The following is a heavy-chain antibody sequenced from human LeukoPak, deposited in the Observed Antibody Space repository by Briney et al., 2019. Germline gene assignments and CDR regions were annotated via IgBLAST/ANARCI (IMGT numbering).Heavy chain of an antibody. CDR1: GGTVSSNY. V-gene: IGHV3-66*01. CDR2: LYSDGST. Sequence: GSLRLSCAASGGTVSSNYMSLVRQAPGKGLEWVSVLYSDGSTYYADSVKGRFTISRDNSKNTLYLQMNSLRAEDTAVYFCARRPDYGGTPTFDYWGQGTLVTVSS. J-gene: IGHJ4*02. D-gene: IGHD4-23*01. CDR3: ARRPDYGGTPTFDY.